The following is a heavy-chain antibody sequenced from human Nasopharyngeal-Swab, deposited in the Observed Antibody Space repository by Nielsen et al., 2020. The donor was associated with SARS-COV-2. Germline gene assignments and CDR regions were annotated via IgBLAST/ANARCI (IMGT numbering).Heavy chain of an antibody. D-gene: IGHD3-3*01. J-gene: IGHJ6*02. CDR1: GGSISSSNW. CDR2: IYHSGST. CDR3: ARDSSRRSRGSYYYYGMDV. V-gene: IGHV4-4*02. Sequence: SLTCAVSGGSISSSNWWSWVRQPPGKGLEWIGEIYHSGSTNYNPSLKSRVTMSVDTSKNQFSLKLSSVTAADTAVYYCARDSSRRSRGSYYYYGMDVWGQGTTVTVSS.